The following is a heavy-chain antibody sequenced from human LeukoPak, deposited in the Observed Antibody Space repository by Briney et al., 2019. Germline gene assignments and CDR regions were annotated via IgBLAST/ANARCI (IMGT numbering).Heavy chain of an antibody. J-gene: IGHJ4*02. D-gene: IGHD3-3*01. Sequence: QPSETLSLTCTVSGGSISSYYWSWIRQPPGKGLEWIGYIYYSGSTNYNPSLKSRVTISVDTSKNQFSLKLSSVTAADTAVYYCARGQKIFGYWGQGTLVTVSS. CDR3: ARGQKIFGY. CDR2: IYYSGST. V-gene: IGHV4-59*01. CDR1: GGSISSYY.